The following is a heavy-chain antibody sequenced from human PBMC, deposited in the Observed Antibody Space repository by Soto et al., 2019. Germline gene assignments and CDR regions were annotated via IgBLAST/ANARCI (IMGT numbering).Heavy chain of an antibody. CDR1: GFIFSNYG. V-gene: IGHV3-30*03. CDR3: AHAPSRAYSFAY. J-gene: IGHJ4*02. Sequence: QVQLVDSGGGVVQPGRSLRLSCTASGFIFSNYGMHWVRQAPGKGLEWVAFISYDGSNKYYADSVKDRFTISRDNSKNTLYLEMNSLKAVDTAVYLSAHAPSRAYSFAYWRQATLVTVSS. CDR2: ISYDGSNK.